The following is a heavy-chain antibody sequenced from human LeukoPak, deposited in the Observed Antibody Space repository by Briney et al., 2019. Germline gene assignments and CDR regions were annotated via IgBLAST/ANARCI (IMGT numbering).Heavy chain of an antibody. CDR3: AKAYSYGRGYYLDY. CDR2: ISWDGGST. Sequence: GGSLRLSCAASGFTFDDYTMHWVRQAPGKGLEWVSLISWDGGSTYYADSVKGRFTISRDNSKNYLYLQMNSLRTEDTALYYCAKAYSYGRGYYLDYWGQGTLVTVSS. J-gene: IGHJ4*02. V-gene: IGHV3-43*01. D-gene: IGHD5-18*01. CDR1: GFTFDDYT.